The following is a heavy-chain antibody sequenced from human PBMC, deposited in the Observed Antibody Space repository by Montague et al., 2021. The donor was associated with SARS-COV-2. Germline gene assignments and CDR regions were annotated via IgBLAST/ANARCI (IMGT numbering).Heavy chain of an antibody. Sequence: ETLSLTCTVSGGSITSSYWSWIRQPPGKGLEWIGYIYYRGSTNYNPSLETRVTISVDPSKNQFSLKLSSVTAADTAVYYCAREDRWNWFDPWGQGTLVIVSS. D-gene: IGHD5-24*01. CDR1: GGSITSSY. CDR3: AREDRWNWFDP. J-gene: IGHJ5*02. CDR2: IYYRGST. V-gene: IGHV4-59*01.